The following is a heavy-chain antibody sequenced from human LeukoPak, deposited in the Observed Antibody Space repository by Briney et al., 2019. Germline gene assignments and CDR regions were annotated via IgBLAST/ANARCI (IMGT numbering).Heavy chain of an antibody. CDR3: ARAGIQLWLYNWFDP. CDR1: GYTFTSYG. D-gene: IGHD5-18*01. Sequence: GASLKVSSTASGYTFTSYGISWVRQAPGQRLEWMGWISAYNGNTNYAQKLQGRVTMTTDTSTSTAYMELRSLRSDDTAVYYCARAGIQLWLYNWFDPWGQGTLVTVSS. V-gene: IGHV1-18*04. J-gene: IGHJ5*02. CDR2: ISAYNGNT.